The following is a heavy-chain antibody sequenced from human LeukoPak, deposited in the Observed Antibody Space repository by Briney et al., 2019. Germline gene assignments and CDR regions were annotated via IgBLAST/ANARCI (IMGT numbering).Heavy chain of an antibody. J-gene: IGHJ4*02. CDR1: GGSFSGYY. CDR3: ARIVVGDFDY. D-gene: IGHD3-22*01. CDR2: INHSGST. V-gene: IGHV4-34*01. Sequence: PSETLSLTCAVYGGSFSGYYWSWIRQPPGKGLEWIGEINHSGSTNYSPSLKSRVTISVDTSKNQFSLKLSSVTAADTAVYYCARIVVGDFDYWGQGTLVTVSS.